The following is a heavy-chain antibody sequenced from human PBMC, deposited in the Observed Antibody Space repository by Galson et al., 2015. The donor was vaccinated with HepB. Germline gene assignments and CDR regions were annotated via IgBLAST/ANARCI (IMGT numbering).Heavy chain of an antibody. V-gene: IGHV4-31*02. CDR3: ARARSYGWFDP. D-gene: IGHD5-18*01. CDR1: GGSISSGGYY. Sequence: VSGGSISSGGYYWSWIRQHPGKGLEWIGYIYYSGSAYYNPSLKSRVTISVDTSKNQFSLKLSSVTAADTAVYYCARARSYGWFDPWGQGTLVTVSS. CDR2: IYYSGSA. J-gene: IGHJ5*02.